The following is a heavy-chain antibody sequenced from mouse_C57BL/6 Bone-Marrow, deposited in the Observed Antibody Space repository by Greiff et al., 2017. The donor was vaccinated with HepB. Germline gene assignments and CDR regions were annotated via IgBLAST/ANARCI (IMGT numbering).Heavy chain of an antibody. CDR2: INPNNGGT. CDR1: GYTFTDYY. Sequence: EVQLQQSGPELVKPGASVKISCKASGYTFTDYYMNWVKQSHGKSLEWIGDINPNNGGTSYNQKFKGKATLTVDKSSSTAYMELRSLTSEDSAVYYCARSYYYGSSYFYWYFDVWGTGTTVTVSS. J-gene: IGHJ1*03. CDR3: ARSYYYGSSYFYWYFDV. V-gene: IGHV1-26*01. D-gene: IGHD1-1*01.